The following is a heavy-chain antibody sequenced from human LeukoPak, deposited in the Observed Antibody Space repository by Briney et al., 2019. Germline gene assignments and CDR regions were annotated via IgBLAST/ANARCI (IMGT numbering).Heavy chain of an antibody. CDR1: GGSISSGGYS. Sequence: PSETLSLTCAVSGGSISSGGYSWNWIRQPPGKGLEWIGYIYHSGSTYYNPSLKSRLTISVDRSRNQFSLKLSSVTAADTAVYYCARSPGYSMATYYYYGMDVWGQGTTVTVSS. V-gene: IGHV4-30-2*01. CDR3: ARSPGYSMATYYYYGMDV. D-gene: IGHD2-15*01. J-gene: IGHJ6*02. CDR2: IYHSGST.